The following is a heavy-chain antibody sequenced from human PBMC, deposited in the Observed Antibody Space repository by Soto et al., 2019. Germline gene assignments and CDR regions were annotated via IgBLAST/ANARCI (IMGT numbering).Heavy chain of an antibody. CDR3: AKPPGHSGYDSEYFQH. V-gene: IGHV3-30*18. Sequence: GGSLRLSCAASGFTFSSYGMHWVRQAPGKGLEWVAVISYDGSNKYYADSVKGRFTISRDNSKNTLYLQMNSLRAEDTAVYYCAKPPGHSGYDSEYFQHWGQGTLVTVSS. CDR1: GFTFSSYG. J-gene: IGHJ1*01. CDR2: ISYDGSNK. D-gene: IGHD5-12*01.